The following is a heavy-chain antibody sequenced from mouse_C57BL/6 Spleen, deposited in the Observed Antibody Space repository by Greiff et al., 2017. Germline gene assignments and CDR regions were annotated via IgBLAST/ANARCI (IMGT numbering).Heavy chain of an antibody. CDR1: GYAFSSSW. V-gene: IGHV1-82*01. D-gene: IGHD2-1*01. CDR2: IYPGDGDT. CDR3: ARWDLLSYYFDY. J-gene: IGHJ2*01. Sequence: VQLQQSGPELVKPGASVKISCKASGYAFSSSWMNWVKQRPGKGLEWIGRIYPGDGDTNYNGKFKGKDTLTADKSSSTAYMQLSSLTSEDSAVYFCARWDLLSYYFDYWGQGTTLTVSS.